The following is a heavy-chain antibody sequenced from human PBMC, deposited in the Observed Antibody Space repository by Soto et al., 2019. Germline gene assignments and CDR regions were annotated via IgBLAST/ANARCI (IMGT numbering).Heavy chain of an antibody. D-gene: IGHD3-10*01. CDR2: IGPSNSYT. J-gene: IGHJ4*02. CDR3: ALPAGFPYGLDY. Sequence: LKISCKGSGYSFTSYWITWVRQMPGKGLEWMGRIGPSNSYTNYSPSFQGHVTISADKSIRTAYLQWSSLKASDTAMYYCALPAGFPYGLDYWGQGTLVTVSS. V-gene: IGHV5-10-1*01. CDR1: GYSFTSYW.